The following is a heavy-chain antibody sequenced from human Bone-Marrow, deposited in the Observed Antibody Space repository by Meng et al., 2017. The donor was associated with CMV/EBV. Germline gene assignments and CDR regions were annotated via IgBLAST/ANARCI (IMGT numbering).Heavy chain of an antibody. CDR3: ARVALYYYGSGSPLPETNYYYGMDV. CDR1: GGSVSSGSYY. Sequence: GSLRLSCTVSGGSVSSGSYYWSWIRQPPGKGLEWIGYIYYSGSTNYNPSLKSRVTISVDTSKNQFSLKLSSVTAADTAVYYCARVALYYYGSGSPLPETNYYYGMDVWGQGNTVTGSS. CDR2: IYYSGST. D-gene: IGHD3-10*01. J-gene: IGHJ6*01. V-gene: IGHV4-61*01.